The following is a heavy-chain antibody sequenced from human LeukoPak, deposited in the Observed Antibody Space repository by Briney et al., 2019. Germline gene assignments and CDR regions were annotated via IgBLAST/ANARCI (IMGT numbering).Heavy chain of an antibody. V-gene: IGHV3-64*01. D-gene: IGHD1-14*01. J-gene: IGHJ3*02. CDR2: ISSNGGST. CDR3: ARENRGPLRGAFDI. Sequence: PGGSLRLSCAASGFTFSSYSMNWVRQAPGKGLEYVSAISSNGGSTYYANSVKGRFTISRDNSKNTLYLQMGSLRAEDMAVYYCARENRGPLRGAFDIWGQGTMVTVSS. CDR1: GFTFSSYS.